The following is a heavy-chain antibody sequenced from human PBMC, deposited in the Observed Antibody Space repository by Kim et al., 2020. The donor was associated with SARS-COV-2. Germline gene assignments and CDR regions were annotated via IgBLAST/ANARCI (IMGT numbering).Heavy chain of an antibody. J-gene: IGHJ4*02. CDR1: GFTFTNYG. Sequence: GGSLRLSCVASGFTFTNYGMHWVRQAPGKGLEWVAVIWYDGTNKYYADSVKGRFTISRDNSKNTLYLQVNILRAEDTALYFCARWYYYDTSKTPDYWGQGTLVTVSS. V-gene: IGHV3-33*01. CDR2: IWYDGTNK. D-gene: IGHD3-22*01. CDR3: ARWYYYDTSKTPDY.